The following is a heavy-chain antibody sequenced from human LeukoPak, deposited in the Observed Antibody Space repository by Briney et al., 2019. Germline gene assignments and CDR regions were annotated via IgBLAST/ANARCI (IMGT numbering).Heavy chain of an antibody. CDR1: GYTSTGYY. V-gene: IGHV1-2*02. Sequence: ASVKVSCKASGYTSTGYYMHWVRQAPGQGLEWMGWINPNSGGTNYAQKFQGRVTMTRDTSISTAYMELSRLRSDDTAVYYCASGTVRWLVGIDAFDIWGQGTMVTVSS. J-gene: IGHJ3*02. CDR2: INPNSGGT. D-gene: IGHD6-19*01. CDR3: ASGTVRWLVGIDAFDI.